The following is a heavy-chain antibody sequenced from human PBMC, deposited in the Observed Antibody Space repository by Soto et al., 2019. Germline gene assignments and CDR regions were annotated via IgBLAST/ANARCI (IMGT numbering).Heavy chain of an antibody. J-gene: IGHJ6*02. CDR3: ARGHYGLDA. Sequence: GGSLRLSCAASGFTFSDWYMSWIRQAPGKGLEWVSYISPTGTNADYADSVKGRFTISRDNGRNSLYLQMNGLRAEDTAVYYCARGHYGLDAWGQGTTVTVSS. CDR2: ISPTGTNA. CDR1: GFTFSDWY. V-gene: IGHV3-11*06.